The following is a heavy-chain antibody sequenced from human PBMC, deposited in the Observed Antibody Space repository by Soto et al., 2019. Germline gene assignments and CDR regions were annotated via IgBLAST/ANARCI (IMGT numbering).Heavy chain of an antibody. V-gene: IGHV3-23*01. CDR1: GFTFRTYS. Sequence: EVQLLETGGGLVEPGGTLTLSCSASGFTFRTYSMNWVRQAPGEGLEWVSGISGTGGRTSDADYVKGRFMISRDNDKNHLFLQMNSLRAEETAVYYCAKDQMDDLRDVDWSPFDHWGQGILVSVSP. CDR3: AKDQMDDLRDVDWSPFDH. CDR2: ISGTGGRT. J-gene: IGHJ4*02. D-gene: IGHD3-9*01.